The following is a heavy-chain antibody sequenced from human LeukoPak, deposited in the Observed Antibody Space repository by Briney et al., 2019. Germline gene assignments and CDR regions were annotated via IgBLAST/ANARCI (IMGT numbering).Heavy chain of an antibody. D-gene: IGHD3-16*01. V-gene: IGHV4-59*01. CDR1: GDSINSYH. CDR3: AGYRSSMMLIAGAFDI. CDR2: IYNSGST. Sequence: NTSETLSLTCTVSGDSINSYHWSWIRQPPGKGLEWIGYIYNSGSTNYNPSLKCRVTISVDTSKNQFSLKMSSVTAADTAVYYCAGYRSSMMLIAGAFDIWGQGTMVTVSS. J-gene: IGHJ3*02.